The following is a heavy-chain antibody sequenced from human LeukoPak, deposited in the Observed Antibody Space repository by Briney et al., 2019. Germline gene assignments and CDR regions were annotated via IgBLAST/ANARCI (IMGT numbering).Heavy chain of an antibody. CDR2: ISYDGSNK. J-gene: IGHJ4*02. Sequence: GGSLRLSCAASGFTFSSYGMHWVRQAPGRGLEWVAVISYDGSNKYYADSVKGRFTISRDNSKNTLYLQMNSLRAEDTAVYYCAKDPLRYCSSTSCHSFDYWGQGTLVTVSS. D-gene: IGHD2-2*01. CDR3: AKDPLRYCSSTSCHSFDY. V-gene: IGHV3-30*18. CDR1: GFTFSSYG.